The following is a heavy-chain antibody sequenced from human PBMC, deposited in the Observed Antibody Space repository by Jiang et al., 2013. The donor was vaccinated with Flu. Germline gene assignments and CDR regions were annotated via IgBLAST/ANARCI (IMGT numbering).Heavy chain of an antibody. V-gene: IGHV3-23*01. Sequence: TISRDNSKNTLYLQMNSLRAEDTAVYYCAKSYSSGWSPSFFYGMDVWGQGTTVTVSS. CDR3: AKSYSSGWSPSFFYGMDV. D-gene: IGHD6-19*01. J-gene: IGHJ6*02.